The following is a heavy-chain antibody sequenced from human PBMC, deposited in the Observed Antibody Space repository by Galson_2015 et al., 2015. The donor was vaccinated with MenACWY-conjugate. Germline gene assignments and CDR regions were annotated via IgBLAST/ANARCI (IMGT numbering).Heavy chain of an antibody. CDR2: ISGGGSSI. CDR1: GFTFSDYD. Sequence: SLRLSCAASGFTFSDYDMSWIRQAPGKGLEWVSYISGGGSSINHAEFVKGRFTISRDNAKNSQYLQMNSLRAEDTAVYYCAREGGAAKEFDYWGQGTLVTVSS. V-gene: IGHV3-11*01. J-gene: IGHJ4*02. CDR3: AREGGAAKEFDY. D-gene: IGHD2-15*01.